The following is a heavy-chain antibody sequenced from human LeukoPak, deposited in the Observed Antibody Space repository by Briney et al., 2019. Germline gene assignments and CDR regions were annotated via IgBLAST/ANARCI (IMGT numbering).Heavy chain of an antibody. V-gene: IGHV4-39*07. D-gene: IGHD3-10*01. CDR1: GGSISTNDHY. CDR3: ARVTVDFGEGVYYFDY. CDR2: IHYSGST. Sequence: PSETLSLTCTVSGGSISTNDHYWGWIRQPPGKGLEFIGTIHYSGSTYYYPSLEGRVTISVDTSKNQFSLKLSSVTAADTAVYYCARVTVDFGEGVYYFDYWGQGTLVTVSS. J-gene: IGHJ4*02.